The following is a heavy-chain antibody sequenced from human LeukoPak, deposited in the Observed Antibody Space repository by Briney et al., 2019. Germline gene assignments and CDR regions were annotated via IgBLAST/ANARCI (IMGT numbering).Heavy chain of an antibody. CDR3: ARAKELVGATSLWDY. CDR2: IYYSGST. Sequence: PSETLSLTCTVSGGSISSYYWSWIRQPPGKGLEWIGYIYYSGSTNYNPSLKSRVTISVDMSKNQFSLNLSSVTAADTAVYYCARAKELVGATSLWDYWGQGTLVTVSS. V-gene: IGHV4-59*01. D-gene: IGHD1-26*01. J-gene: IGHJ4*02. CDR1: GGSISSYY.